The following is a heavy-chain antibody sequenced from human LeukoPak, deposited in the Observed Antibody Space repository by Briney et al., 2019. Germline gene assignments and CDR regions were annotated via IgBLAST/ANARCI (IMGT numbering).Heavy chain of an antibody. CDR1: GFTFTSYW. CDR2: ISYDGSNK. CDR3: AKVHTSYYYGSGANSYFDY. Sequence: GGSLRLSCAASGFTFTSYWMHWVRQAPGKGLEWVAVISYDGSNKYYADSVKGRFTISRDNSKNTLYLQMNSLRAEDTAVYYCAKVHTSYYYGSGANSYFDYWGQGTLVTVSS. D-gene: IGHD3-10*01. J-gene: IGHJ4*02. V-gene: IGHV3-30*18.